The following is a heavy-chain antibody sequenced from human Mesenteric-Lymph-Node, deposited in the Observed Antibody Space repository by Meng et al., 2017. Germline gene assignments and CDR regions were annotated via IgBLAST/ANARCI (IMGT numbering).Heavy chain of an antibody. J-gene: IGHJ3*02. Sequence: ASVKVSCKASGYTFTSYGISWVRQAPGQGLEWMGWISAYNGNTNYAQKLQGRVTMTTDTSTSTAYMELRSLRSDDTAVYYCARDLRELFVRGVISAFDIWGQGTMVTVSS. V-gene: IGHV1-18*01. CDR3: ARDLRELFVRGVISAFDI. CDR1: GYTFTSYG. D-gene: IGHD3-10*02. CDR2: ISAYNGNT.